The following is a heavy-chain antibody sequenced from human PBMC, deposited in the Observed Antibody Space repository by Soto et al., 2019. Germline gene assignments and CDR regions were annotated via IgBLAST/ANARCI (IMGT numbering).Heavy chain of an antibody. CDR2: INPNGGRT. CDR1: GYIFTNYY. V-gene: IGHV1-46*01. J-gene: IGHJ4*02. D-gene: IGHD2-21*01. CDR3: ARGRYSGDK. Sequence: QGRLVQSGAEVKKPGASVKVSCKASGYIFTNYYIHWVRQAPGQGLEWMAIINPNGGRTNCAQEFQGRITLTRDTSTSTVYMDLSSLTSEDTAVYYCARGRYSGDKWGKGTLVTVSS.